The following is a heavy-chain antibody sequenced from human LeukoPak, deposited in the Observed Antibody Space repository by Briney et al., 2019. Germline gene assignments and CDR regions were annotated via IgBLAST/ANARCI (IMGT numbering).Heavy chain of an antibody. CDR1: GFIFSNYE. CDR2: ISTSGNDK. Sequence: GGSLRLSCAASGFIFSNYEISWVRQAPGEGLEWVSYISTSGNDKYYADSVKGRFTISRDNAKNSLYLQLNSLRADDTAVYYCARGALWVLDYWGQGTLVTVSS. J-gene: IGHJ4*02. D-gene: IGHD3-16*01. V-gene: IGHV3-48*03. CDR3: ARGALWVLDY.